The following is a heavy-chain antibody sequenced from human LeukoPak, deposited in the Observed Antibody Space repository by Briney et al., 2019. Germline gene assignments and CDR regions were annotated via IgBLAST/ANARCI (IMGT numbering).Heavy chain of an antibody. Sequence: PGGSLRLSCKVSGLTVSRNSINWVRQAPGKGLEWVSVIYTGDSTYYADSVKGRFTISSDESKNTVYLQMNSLTAEDTAIYYCATDHRNLDAFDVWGQGTLVSVSS. D-gene: IGHD1-14*01. J-gene: IGHJ3*01. CDR2: IYTGDST. CDR3: ATDHRNLDAFDV. CDR1: GLTVSRNS. V-gene: IGHV3-66*01.